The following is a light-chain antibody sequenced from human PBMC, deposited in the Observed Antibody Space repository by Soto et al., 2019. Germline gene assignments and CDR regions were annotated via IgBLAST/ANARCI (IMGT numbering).Light chain of an antibody. CDR1: QSLSSSY. Sequence: EVVLTQSPGTLSLSPGERATLSCRASQSLSSSYLAWYQHKPGQAPRLLIYGASNRATGIPDRFSGSESGTDFTLTISRLEPEDFAVYYCQQYGSSSTFGGGTKVEI. J-gene: IGKJ4*01. V-gene: IGKV3-20*01. CDR2: GAS. CDR3: QQYGSSST.